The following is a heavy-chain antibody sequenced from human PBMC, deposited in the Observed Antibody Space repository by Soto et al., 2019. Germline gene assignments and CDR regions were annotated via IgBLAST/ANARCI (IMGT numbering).Heavy chain of an antibody. CDR1: NGSISSPIYY. J-gene: IGHJ5*02. D-gene: IGHD1-1*01. Sequence: QMQLQESGPGLVRPSETLSLTCTVSNGSISSPIYYWGWIRQPPGKGLEWIGSIHQTGSTYYNPSLQGRVTISVDTSKNQFSLKLSSVTAADTAMYFCAGRSSLASVQLFFRERSNYNWFDPWGQGTLVTVSS. V-gene: IGHV4-39*01. CDR3: AGRSSLASVQLFFRERSNYNWFDP. CDR2: IHQTGST.